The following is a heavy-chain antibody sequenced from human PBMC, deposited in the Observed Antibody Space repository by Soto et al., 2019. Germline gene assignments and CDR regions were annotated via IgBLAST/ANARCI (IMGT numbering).Heavy chain of an antibody. CDR1: GYTFTSYG. V-gene: IGHV1-18*01. J-gene: IGHJ4*02. D-gene: IGHD3-3*01. Sequence: ASVKVSCKASGYTFTSYGISWVRQAPGQGLEWMGWISAYNGNTNYAQKFQGRVTMTTDTSTSTAYMELRSLRSDDTAVYYCARDPLTIFGVVIINGPLDYWGQGTLVTVSS. CDR3: ARDPLTIFGVVIINGPLDY. CDR2: ISAYNGNT.